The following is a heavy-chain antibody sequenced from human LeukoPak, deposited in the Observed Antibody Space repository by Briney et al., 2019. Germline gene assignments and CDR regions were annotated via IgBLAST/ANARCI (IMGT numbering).Heavy chain of an antibody. Sequence: SETLSLTCVVYGVSFSGYYWSWIRQPPGKGLEWIGEINHSGSTNYNPSLKSRVTISVDTSKNQFSLKLCSVTAADTAVYYCARTRWLQSLFDYWGQGTLVTVS. V-gene: IGHV4-34*01. D-gene: IGHD5-24*01. J-gene: IGHJ4*02. CDR2: INHSGST. CDR1: GVSFSGYY. CDR3: ARTRWLQSLFDY.